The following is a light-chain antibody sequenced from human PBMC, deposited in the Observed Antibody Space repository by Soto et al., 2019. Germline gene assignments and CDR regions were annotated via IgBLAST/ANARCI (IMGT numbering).Light chain of an antibody. CDR2: GAS. J-gene: IGKJ1*01. CDR1: QSVFNNH. V-gene: IGKV3-20*01. Sequence: EMVLAQSPCTLSLSPGERSTLSCRASQSVFNNHIGWYQQKPGQAPRRLIFGASFRATGIPDRFSGSGSGTDFTLTISRLEPEDFAVYYCQQYGSSPTTFGQGTKVDIK. CDR3: QQYGSSPTT.